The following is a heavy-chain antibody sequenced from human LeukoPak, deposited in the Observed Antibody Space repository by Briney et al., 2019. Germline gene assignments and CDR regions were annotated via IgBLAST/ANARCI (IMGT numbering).Heavy chain of an antibody. V-gene: IGHV4-39*01. CDR1: GGSISSSSYY. CDR3: ASYPGTNFDY. CDR2: IYYSGST. J-gene: IGHJ4*02. D-gene: IGHD1/OR15-1a*01. Sequence: SETLSLTCTVSGGSISSSSYYWRWIRQPPGKGLERIGSIYYSGSTYYNPSLKSRVTISVDTSKNQFSLKLSSVTAADTAVYYCASYPGTNFDYWGQGTLVSVSS.